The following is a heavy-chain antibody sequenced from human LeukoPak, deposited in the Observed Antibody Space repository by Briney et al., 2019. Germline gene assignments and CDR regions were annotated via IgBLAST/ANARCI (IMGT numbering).Heavy chain of an antibody. Sequence: SETLSLTCTVWGGSISSYYWSWLRQPPGKGLEWIGYIYYSGSTKYNPSLKSRVTISVDTSKNPFSLRLSSVTAADTAVYYCARDWGVSARPGYMDVWGKGTTVTVSS. D-gene: IGHD6-6*01. CDR1: GGSISSYY. J-gene: IGHJ6*03. CDR3: ARDWGVSARPGYMDV. V-gene: IGHV4-59*01. CDR2: IYYSGST.